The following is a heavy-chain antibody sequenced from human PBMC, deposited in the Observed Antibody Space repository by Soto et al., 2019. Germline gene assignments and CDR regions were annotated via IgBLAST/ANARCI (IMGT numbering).Heavy chain of an antibody. Sequence: QVQLVQSGAEVRKPGSSVRVSYKASGRSFNRHTISWVRQAPGQGLEWMGGIIPIFGTANHAQKFQGRVTIIADESTSTVYMELSSLRSDDTAIYYCARGWGYDSTDYYYAYWGQGTLVIVSS. CDR2: IIPIFGTA. D-gene: IGHD3-22*01. V-gene: IGHV1-69*01. CDR3: ARGWGYDSTDYYYAY. J-gene: IGHJ4*02. CDR1: GRSFNRHT.